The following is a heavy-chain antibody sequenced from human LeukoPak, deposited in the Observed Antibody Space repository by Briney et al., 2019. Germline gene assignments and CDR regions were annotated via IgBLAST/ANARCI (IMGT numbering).Heavy chain of an antibody. V-gene: IGHV3-20*04. D-gene: IGHD3-10*01. CDR1: GFTFDDYG. CDR2: INWNGGST. Sequence: GGSLRLSCAASGFTFDDYGMSWVRQAPGKGLEWVSGINWNGGSTGYADSVKGRFTISRDNAKNSLYLQMNSPRVEDTAVYYCAKLAKYFYGAETFYFFEHWGQGTPVTASS. CDR3: AKLAKYFYGAETFYFFEH. J-gene: IGHJ4*02.